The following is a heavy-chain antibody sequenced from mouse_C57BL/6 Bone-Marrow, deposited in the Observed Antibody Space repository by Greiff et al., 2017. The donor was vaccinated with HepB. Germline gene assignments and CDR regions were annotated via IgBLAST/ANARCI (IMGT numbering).Heavy chain of an antibody. CDR1: GFTFSSYG. Sequence: EVKLMESGGDLVKPGGSLKLSCAASGFTFSSYGMSWVRQTPDKRLEWVATISSGGSYTYYPDSVKGRFTISRDNAKNTLYLQMSSLKSEDTAMYYCAPLLCPDAMDYWGQGTSVTVSS. J-gene: IGHJ4*01. V-gene: IGHV5-6*01. CDR2: ISSGGSYT. D-gene: IGHD2-10*01. CDR3: APLLCPDAMDY.